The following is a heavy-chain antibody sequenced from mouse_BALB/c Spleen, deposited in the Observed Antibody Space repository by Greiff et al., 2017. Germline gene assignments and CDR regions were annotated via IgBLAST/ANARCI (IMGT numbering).Heavy chain of an antibody. V-gene: IGHV7-3*02. Sequence: EVKLMESGGGLVQPGGSLRLSCATSGFTFTDYYMSWVRQPPGKALEWLGFIRNKANGYTTEYSASVNGRFTISRDNSQSILYLQMNTLRAEDSATYYCARDTAYWGQGTLVTVSA. CDR3: ARDTAY. CDR2: IRNKANGYTT. CDR1: GFTFTDYY. J-gene: IGHJ3*01.